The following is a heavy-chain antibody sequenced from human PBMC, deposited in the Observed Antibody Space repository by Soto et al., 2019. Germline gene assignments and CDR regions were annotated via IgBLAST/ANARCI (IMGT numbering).Heavy chain of an antibody. CDR1: GFIFSNYG. D-gene: IGHD6-19*01. J-gene: IGHJ1*01. Sequence: PGGSLRLSCAASGFIFSNYGMIWARLAPGKGLEWVASVSNSGSYIYYADSVKGRFTISRDNAENSLFLHMSSLRADDTAIYFCARDRSADRFVEYFQHWGQGTLVTVS. V-gene: IGHV3-21*01. CDR2: VSNSGSYI. CDR3: ARDRSADRFVEYFQH.